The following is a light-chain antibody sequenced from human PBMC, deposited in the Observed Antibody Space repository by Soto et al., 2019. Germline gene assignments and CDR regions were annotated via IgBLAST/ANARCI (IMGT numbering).Light chain of an antibody. CDR1: QSVSSD. Sequence: EIVMTQSHATLSVSPGERATLSCRASQSVSSDLAWYQQTPGQAPRLLIYGASTRATGIPVRFSGSASGTEFTLTISSLQSEDFTVYYCQQYNKWPLTFGQGTKVDI. V-gene: IGKV3-15*01. J-gene: IGKJ1*01. CDR3: QQYNKWPLT. CDR2: GAS.